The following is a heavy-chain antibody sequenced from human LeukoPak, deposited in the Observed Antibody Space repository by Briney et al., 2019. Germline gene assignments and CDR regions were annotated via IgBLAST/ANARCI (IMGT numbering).Heavy chain of an antibody. D-gene: IGHD5-18*01. J-gene: IGHJ4*02. V-gene: IGHV1-2*02. CDR2: INPNSGGT. CDR3: AREMGYSYGYKPLGY. Sequence: ASVKVFCKASGYTFTGYYMHWVRQAPGQGLEWMGWINPNSGGTNYAQKFQGRVTMTRDTSISTAYMELSRLRSDDTAVYYCAREMGYSYGYKPLGYWGQGTLVTVSS. CDR1: GYTFTGYY.